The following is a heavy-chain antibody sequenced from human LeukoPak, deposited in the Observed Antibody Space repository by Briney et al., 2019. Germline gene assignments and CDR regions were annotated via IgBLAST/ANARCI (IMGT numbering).Heavy chain of an antibody. J-gene: IGHJ4*02. Sequence: SETLSLTCAVYGGSFSGYYWSWIRQPPGKGLEWIGEINHSGSTNYNPSLRSRVTISVDTSKNQFSLKLSSVTAADTAVYYCARGPGAAYFDYWGQGTLVTVSS. V-gene: IGHV4-34*01. D-gene: IGHD1-26*01. CDR1: GGSFSGYY. CDR3: ARGPGAAYFDY. CDR2: INHSGST.